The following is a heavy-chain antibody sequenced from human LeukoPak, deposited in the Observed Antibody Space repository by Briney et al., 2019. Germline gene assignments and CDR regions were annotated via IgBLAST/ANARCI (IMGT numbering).Heavy chain of an antibody. Sequence: SETLSLTCTVSGGSISSYYWSWIRQPPGKGLEWIGYIYTSGSTNYNPSLTSRVTISVDTSKNQFSLKLSSWTAADTAVYYCARLREPNWLRLSPYFDYWGQGTLVTVSS. D-gene: IGHD5-12*01. CDR3: ARLREPNWLRLSPYFDY. CDR2: IYTSGST. CDR1: GGSISSYY. V-gene: IGHV4-4*09. J-gene: IGHJ4*02.